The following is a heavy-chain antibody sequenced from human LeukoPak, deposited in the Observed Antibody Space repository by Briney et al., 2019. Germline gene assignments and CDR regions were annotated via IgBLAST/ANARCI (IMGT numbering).Heavy chain of an antibody. J-gene: IGHJ6*02. Sequence: PLETLSLTCAVSGGSISSSKWWSWVRQPPGKGLEWIGEIYDSGTMKYNPSLKSRVTISVDKSENQFSLKLSSVTAADTAVYYCAREGPDSTFYGMDVWGQGTTVTVSS. D-gene: IGHD6-13*01. CDR2: IYDSGTM. CDR1: GGSISSSKW. CDR3: AREGPDSTFYGMDV. V-gene: IGHV4-4*02.